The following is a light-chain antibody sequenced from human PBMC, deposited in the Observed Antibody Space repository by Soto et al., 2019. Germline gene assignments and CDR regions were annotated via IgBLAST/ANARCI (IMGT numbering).Light chain of an antibody. J-gene: IGKJ3*01. V-gene: IGKV3-20*01. CDR1: QTISKNF. Sequence: EIVLTQSPGTLSLSPGERATLSCRASQTISKNFLALHQQKPGQAPRLLIYGASNRATGIPDRFSGSGSGTDFTLTISRLEPEDFAVYYCQQYGNSQFTFGPGTKVDIK. CDR2: GAS. CDR3: QQYGNSQFT.